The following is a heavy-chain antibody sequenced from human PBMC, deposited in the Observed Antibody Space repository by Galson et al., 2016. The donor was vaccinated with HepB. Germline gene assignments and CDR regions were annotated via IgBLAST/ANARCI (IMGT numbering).Heavy chain of an antibody. CDR3: ASLSVGPSIDY. D-gene: IGHD4-23*01. CDR2: ISYDRSNK. V-gene: IGHV3-30*03. Sequence: SLRLSCAASGFTFSTYGMHWVRQAPGKVLEWVAVISYDRSNKNYAASVKGRFTISRDNSKNTLYLEMTSLREEDTAVYYCASLSVGPSIDYWGQGTLVTVSS. CDR1: GFTFSTYG. J-gene: IGHJ4*02.